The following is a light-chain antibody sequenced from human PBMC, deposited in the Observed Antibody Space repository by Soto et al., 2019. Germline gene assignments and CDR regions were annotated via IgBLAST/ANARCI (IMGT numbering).Light chain of an antibody. CDR2: AIS. CDR3: QQYGSSPST. CDR1: QSVTTY. Sequence: DIQMTQSPSSLSASVGDRVTITCRASQSVTTYLHWYQQKAGEAPKLLIYAISNLQSGVSSRFSGSGSGTDFTLTISRLEPEDFAVYYCQQYGSSPSTFGQGTRLEIK. V-gene: IGKV1-39*01. J-gene: IGKJ5*01.